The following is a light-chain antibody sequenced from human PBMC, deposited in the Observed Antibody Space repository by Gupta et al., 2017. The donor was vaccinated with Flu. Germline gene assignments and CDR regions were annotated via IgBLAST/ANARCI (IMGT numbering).Light chain of an antibody. V-gene: IGLV2-14*01. J-gene: IGLJ1*01. CDR2: EVS. Sequence: QSALTQPASVSGSPGQSITISCTAAFSDVRGYNYVPWYQQHPGKAPKLIIYEVSNRPSGVSNRFSGSKSGNTASLTISGLQAEDEADYYCGSYTTSSTLEVFGAGTKVTVL. CDR3: GSYTTSSTLEV. CDR1: FSDVRGYNY.